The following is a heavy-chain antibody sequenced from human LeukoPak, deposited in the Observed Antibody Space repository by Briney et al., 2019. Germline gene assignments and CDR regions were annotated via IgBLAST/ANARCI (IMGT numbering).Heavy chain of an antibody. CDR2: ISSSSSTI. V-gene: IGHV3-48*02. CDR1: GFTFSSYS. Sequence: GGSLRLSCAASGFTFSSYSMNWVRQARGKGLEWVSYISSSSSTIYYADSVKGRFTISRDNAKNSLYLQMNSLRDEDTAVYYCARRGYCSSTSCYAVDYWGQGTLVTVSS. J-gene: IGHJ4*02. CDR3: ARRGYCSSTSCYAVDY. D-gene: IGHD2-2*01.